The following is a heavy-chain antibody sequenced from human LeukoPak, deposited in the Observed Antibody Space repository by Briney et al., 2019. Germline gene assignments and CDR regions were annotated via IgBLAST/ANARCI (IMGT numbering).Heavy chain of an antibody. D-gene: IGHD2-15*01. CDR1: GFTLSSYA. CDR3: AKAPVTTCSGAYCYPFDY. CDR2: ISVSGNT. J-gene: IGHJ4*02. V-gene: IGHV3-23*01. Sequence: GGSLRLSCAASGFTLSSYAMSWVRQGPGKGLEWVSAISVSGNTYHADSVKGRFTISRDSSKSTLYLQMNSLRAGDAAVYYCAKAPVTTCSGAYCYPFDYWSQGTLVTVSS.